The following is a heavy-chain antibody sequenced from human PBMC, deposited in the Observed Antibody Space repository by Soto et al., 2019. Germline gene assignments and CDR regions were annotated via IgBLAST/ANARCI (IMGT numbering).Heavy chain of an antibody. J-gene: IGHJ4*02. CDR1: EFTLSSYW. Sequence: EVQLVASGGGLVQPGGSLRLSCAASEFTLSSYWMSWVRQAPGKGLEWVANIKPDGSETNYVDSVRGRFTISRDNAKNSFYLQMNSLRAEDTAVYICERGGRGDYWGQGTLVTVSS. CDR3: ERGGRGDY. CDR2: IKPDGSET. V-gene: IGHV3-7*01. D-gene: IGHD3-10*01.